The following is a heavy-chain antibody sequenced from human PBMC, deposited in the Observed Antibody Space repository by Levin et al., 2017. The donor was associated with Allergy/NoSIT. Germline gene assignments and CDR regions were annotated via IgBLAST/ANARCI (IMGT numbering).Heavy chain of an antibody. CDR2: IKQDGSET. CDR1: GFTFTSFW. J-gene: IGHJ6*02. D-gene: IGHD3-16*02. Sequence: GSVKVSCAASGFTFTSFWMTWVRQAPGKGLEWVANIKQDGSETYYVDSVKGRFTISRDNAKNSVYLQMNSLRVDDTAVYYCAREEGWGYHYGMDVWGQGTTVTVSS. CDR3: AREEGWGYHYGMDV. V-gene: IGHV3-7*01.